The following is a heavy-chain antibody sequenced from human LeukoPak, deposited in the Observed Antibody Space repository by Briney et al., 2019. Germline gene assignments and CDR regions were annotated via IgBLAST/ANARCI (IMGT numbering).Heavy chain of an antibody. CDR1: GGSFSGYY. CDR3: ARGAAVYAIYFDY. J-gene: IGHJ4*02. Sequence: SSETLSLTCAVYGGSFSGYYWSWIRQPPGKGLEWIGEINHSGSTNYNPSLKSRVTISVDTSKNQFSLKLSSVTAADTAVYYCARGAAVYAIYFDYWGQGTLVTVSS. D-gene: IGHD2-8*01. CDR2: INHSGST. V-gene: IGHV4-34*01.